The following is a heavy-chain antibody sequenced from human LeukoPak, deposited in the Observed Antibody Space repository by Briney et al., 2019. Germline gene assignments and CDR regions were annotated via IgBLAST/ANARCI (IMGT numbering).Heavy chain of an antibody. V-gene: IGHV4-39*07. CDR1: GDSISSDTYY. Sequence: SSETLSLTCTVSGDSISSDTYYWGWIRQPPGKGLEWIGCMYYSGSTYPNPSFKSRVTMSADTSKNGFFLKLSSVTAADTAVYYCAREYYFGLDVWGQGTTVTVS. CDR3: AREYYFGLDV. CDR2: MYYSGST. J-gene: IGHJ6*02.